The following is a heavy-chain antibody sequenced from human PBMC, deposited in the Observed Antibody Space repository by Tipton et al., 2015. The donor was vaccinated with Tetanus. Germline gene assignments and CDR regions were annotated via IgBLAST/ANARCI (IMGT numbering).Heavy chain of an antibody. V-gene: IGHV3-74*01. CDR1: GFTFSNFD. CDR2: INPDGRRT. D-gene: IGHD1-1*01. Sequence: GSLRLSCAASGFTFSNFDMHWVRQTPGKGLVWISRINPDGRRTNYADSVKGRFTISRDHAKNTVYLQMNSLRAEDTAVYFCARRSLTNYGLDVWGQGTPVTVSS. J-gene: IGHJ6*02. CDR3: ARRSLTNYGLDV.